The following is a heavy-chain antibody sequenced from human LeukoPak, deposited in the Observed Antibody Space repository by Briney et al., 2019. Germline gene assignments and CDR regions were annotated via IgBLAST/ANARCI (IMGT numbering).Heavy chain of an antibody. CDR1: GGTFSSYA. CDR3: ASYDSSGYLFYFDY. D-gene: IGHD3-22*01. V-gene: IGHV1-69*06. J-gene: IGHJ4*02. Sequence: SVKVSCKASGGTFSSYAISWVRQAPGQGLEWMGGIIPIFGTANYAQKFQGRVTITADKSTSTAYMELSSLRSEDTAVYYCASYDSSGYLFYFDYWGQGTLVTVSS. CDR2: IIPIFGTA.